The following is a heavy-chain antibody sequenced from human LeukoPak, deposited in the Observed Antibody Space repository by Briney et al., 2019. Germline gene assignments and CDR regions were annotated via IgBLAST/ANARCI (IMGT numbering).Heavy chain of an antibody. V-gene: IGHV3-21*03. CDR1: GFTFSTYS. J-gene: IGHJ6*03. Sequence: GGSLRLSCAASGFTFSTYSMNWVRQAPGKGLEWVSSISSSSSYIYYADSVKGRFTISRDNAKNSLYLQMNSLKTEDTTVYYCAGGSPGDSWSGYYMEVWGKGTTVTVSS. CDR3: AGGSPGDSWSGYYMEV. D-gene: IGHD3-3*01. CDR2: ISSSSSYI.